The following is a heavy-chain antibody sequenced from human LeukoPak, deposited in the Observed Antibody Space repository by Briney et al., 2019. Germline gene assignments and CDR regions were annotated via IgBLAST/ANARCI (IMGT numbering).Heavy chain of an antibody. CDR2: ISSNGGST. D-gene: IGHD3-9*01. Sequence: GGSLRLSCSASGFTFSSYAMHWVRQAPGKGLEYVSAISSNGGSTYYADSVKGRFTISRDNSKNTLYLQMNSLRAEDTAVYYCAKGEVLRYFDWFDYWGQGTLVTVSS. J-gene: IGHJ5*01. CDR3: AKGEVLRYFDWFDY. CDR1: GFTFSSYA. V-gene: IGHV3-64*04.